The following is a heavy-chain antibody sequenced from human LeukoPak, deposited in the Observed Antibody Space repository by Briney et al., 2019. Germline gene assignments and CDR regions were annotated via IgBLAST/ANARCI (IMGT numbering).Heavy chain of an antibody. CDR1: GYTFTSYG. D-gene: IGHD6-6*01. V-gene: IGHV1-18*01. J-gene: IGHJ4*02. CDR2: ISAYNGNT. CDR3: ARAPTIAARPFPDY. Sequence: GASVTVSCKASGYTFTSYGISWVRQAPGQGLEWMGWISAYNGNTNYAQKLQGRVTMTTDTSTSTAYMELRSLRSDDTAVYYCARAPTIAARPFPDYWGQGTLVTVSS.